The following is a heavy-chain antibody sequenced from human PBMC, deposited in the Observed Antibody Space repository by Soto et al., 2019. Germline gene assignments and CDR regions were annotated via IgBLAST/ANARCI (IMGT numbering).Heavy chain of an antibody. CDR2: IYYSGST. V-gene: IGHV4-39*01. CDR1: GGSISSSSYY. Sequence: QLQLQESGPGLVKPSETLSLTCTVSGGSISSSSYYWGWIRQPPGKGLEWIGSIYYSGSTYYNPSLKSRVTISVDTSKNQFSLKLSSVTAADTAVYYCARADMVRGLRVLGVSWFDPWGQGTLVTVSS. J-gene: IGHJ5*02. D-gene: IGHD3-10*01. CDR3: ARADMVRGLRVLGVSWFDP.